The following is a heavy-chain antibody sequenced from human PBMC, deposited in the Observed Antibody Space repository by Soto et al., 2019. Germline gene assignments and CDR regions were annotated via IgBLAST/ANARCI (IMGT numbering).Heavy chain of an antibody. CDR2: IIPIFGTA. CDR3: ARGLGDITIFGVVDGRSQNWFDP. V-gene: IGHV1-69*12. D-gene: IGHD3-3*01. CDR1: GGTFSSYA. J-gene: IGHJ5*02. Sequence: QVQLVQSGAEVKKPGSSVKVSCKASGGTFSSYAISWVRQAPGQGLEWMGGIIPIFGTANYAQKFQGRVTITADESTSTAYMELSSLRSEDTAVYYCARGLGDITIFGVVDGRSQNWFDPWGQGTLVTVSS.